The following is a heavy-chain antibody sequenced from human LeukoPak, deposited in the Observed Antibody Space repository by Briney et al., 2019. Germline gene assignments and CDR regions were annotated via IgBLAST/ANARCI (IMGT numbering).Heavy chain of an antibody. D-gene: IGHD3-10*01. Sequence: GGSLRLSCAASGFTFSDYYMSWIRQAPGKGLEWVSYIRSSGSTIYYADSVKGRFTISRDNAKNSLYLQMNSLRAEDTAVYYCARDREGYYGSGSYACYFDYWGQGTLVTVSS. V-gene: IGHV3-11*04. CDR1: GFTFSDYY. CDR3: ARDREGYYGSGSYACYFDY. CDR2: IRSSGSTI. J-gene: IGHJ4*02.